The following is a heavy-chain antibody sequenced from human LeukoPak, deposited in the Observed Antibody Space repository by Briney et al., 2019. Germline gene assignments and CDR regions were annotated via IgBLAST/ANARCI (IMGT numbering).Heavy chain of an antibody. Sequence: GGSLRLSCAASGFTFSGYEMNWVRQAPGKGLEWVSYISGGGNIIHYADSVKGRFTISRDDAKYSLYLQMNSLRAEDTAVYYCARESLSGGGDHWGQGTLVTVSS. CDR3: ARESLSGGGDH. J-gene: IGHJ4*02. V-gene: IGHV3-48*03. D-gene: IGHD3-10*01. CDR2: ISGGGNII. CDR1: GFTFSGYE.